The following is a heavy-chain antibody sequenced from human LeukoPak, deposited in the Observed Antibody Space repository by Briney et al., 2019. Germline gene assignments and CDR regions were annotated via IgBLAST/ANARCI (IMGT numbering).Heavy chain of an antibody. CDR3: ARYVRQKPGLRGLDP. CDR1: GASISSDIYY. J-gene: IGHJ5*02. CDR2: IHTSGIT. V-gene: IGHV4-61*02. D-gene: IGHD3-16*01. Sequence: SETLSLTCTVSGASISSDIYYYWTWIRQSAGKGLEYVGRIHTSGITDYNPSLKGRVTISRDTSKNQFSLELTSVTAADTAVYYCARYVRQKPGLRGLDPWGHGILVTVSS.